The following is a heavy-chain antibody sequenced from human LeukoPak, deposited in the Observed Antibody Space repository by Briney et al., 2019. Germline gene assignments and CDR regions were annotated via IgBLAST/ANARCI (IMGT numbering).Heavy chain of an antibody. V-gene: IGHV1-2*02. CDR3: ARGVTARGFYYYMDI. CDR1: GYTFTSYG. D-gene: IGHD2-21*02. CDR2: INPNSGGT. Sequence: GASVRVSCKASGYTFTSYGISWVRQAPGQGLEWMGWINPNSGGTNSAQKFQGRVTMTRDTSISTAYMELSRLTSDDTAVYSCARGVTARGFYYYMDIWGKGTTVTISS. J-gene: IGHJ6*03.